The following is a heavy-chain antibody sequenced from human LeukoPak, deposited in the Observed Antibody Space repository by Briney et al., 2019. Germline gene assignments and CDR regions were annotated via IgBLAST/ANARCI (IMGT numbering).Heavy chain of an antibody. J-gene: IGHJ6*03. CDR3: ERNLAVDGRGRPYYMDV. D-gene: IGHD6-19*01. CDR1: GYTFTGYY. V-gene: IGHV1-2*02. CDR2: INPNSGGT. Sequence: ASVKVSCKASGYTFTGYYMHWVRQPPGQGLEWMGLINPNSGGTNYAQEFQGRVTMTRDTSISTAYMELSRLRSDDTAVYYCERNLAVDGRGRPYYMDVWGKGTTVTVSS.